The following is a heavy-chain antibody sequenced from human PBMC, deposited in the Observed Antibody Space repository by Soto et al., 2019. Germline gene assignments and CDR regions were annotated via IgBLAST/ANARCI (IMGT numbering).Heavy chain of an antibody. J-gene: IGHJ4*02. CDR1: GGTFSSYA. V-gene: IGHV1-69*13. CDR2: IIPIFGTA. D-gene: IGHD6-13*01. CDR3: ASWGIAAAGFDY. Sequence: ASVKVSCKASGGTFSSYAISWVRQAPGQGLEWMGGIIPIFGTANYAQKFQGRVTITADESTSTAYMELSSLRSEDTAVYYCASWGIAAAGFDYWGQGTLVTVSS.